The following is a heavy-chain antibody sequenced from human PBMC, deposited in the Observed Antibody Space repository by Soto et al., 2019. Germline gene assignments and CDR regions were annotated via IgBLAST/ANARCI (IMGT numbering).Heavy chain of an antibody. D-gene: IGHD4-17*01. V-gene: IGHV3-33*01. CDR3: ARGASPYTGTVFEH. Sequence: ESGGGVVQPGRSLRLSCAASGFTFSSYGMHWVRQGPGKGLEWVAVIWYDGSNKDYADSVKGRFTISRDNSKNTVYLQMNSLRAEDTAVYYCARGASPYTGTVFEHWGQGTLVTVSS. CDR2: IWYDGSNK. CDR1: GFTFSSYG. J-gene: IGHJ4*02.